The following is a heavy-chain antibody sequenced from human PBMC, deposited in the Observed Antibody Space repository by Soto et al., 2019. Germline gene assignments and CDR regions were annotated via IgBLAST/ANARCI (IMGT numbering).Heavy chain of an antibody. CDR1: GYTLTELS. CDR2: FDREDGET. V-gene: IGHV1-24*01. CDR3: ATGGNDFWSGAIWRYFQY. D-gene: IGHD3-3*01. J-gene: IGHJ1*01. Sequence: QGPLVQSGAEVKKPGASVKVSCKVSGYTLTELSMHWVRQAPGKGLEWLGGFDREDGETIYAQKFQGRVTMTEDTSTDTAYMELSSLRSEDTAVYYCATGGNDFWSGAIWRYFQYWGQGTLVTVSS.